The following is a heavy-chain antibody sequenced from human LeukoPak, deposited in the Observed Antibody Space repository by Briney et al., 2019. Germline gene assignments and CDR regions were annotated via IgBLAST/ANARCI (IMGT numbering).Heavy chain of an antibody. CDR3: ISLRGGAAAGDDVFDI. Sequence: GGSLRLSCAASGFLFSGSAVHWVRQASGKGLEWVGRIRSKVNSYATAYAASLKGRFAISRDDSKSTAYLQMNSLKTEDTAVYYCISLRGGAAAGDDVFDIWGQGTMVTVSS. D-gene: IGHD6-13*01. V-gene: IGHV3-73*01. J-gene: IGHJ3*02. CDR1: GFLFSGSA. CDR2: IRSKVNSYAT.